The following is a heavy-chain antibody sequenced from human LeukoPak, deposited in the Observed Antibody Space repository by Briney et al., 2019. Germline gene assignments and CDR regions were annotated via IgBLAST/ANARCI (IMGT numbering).Heavy chain of an antibody. CDR2: ITSAGSI. Sequence: PGGSLSLPCAPSGLTFHCYSMLWVRPPPAKGGAWISTITSAGSIYYADSVKGRFTISRDNSKNTLYLQMNSLRAADTAVYYCAQNYGDYFHASPIWGQGTLVTVSS. CDR3: AQNYGDYFHASPI. J-gene: IGHJ3*02. CDR1: GLTFHCYS. V-gene: IGHV3-23*01. D-gene: IGHD4-17*01.